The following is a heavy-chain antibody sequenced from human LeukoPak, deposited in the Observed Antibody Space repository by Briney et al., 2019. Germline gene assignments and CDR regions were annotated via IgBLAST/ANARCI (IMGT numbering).Heavy chain of an antibody. J-gene: IGHJ4*02. CDR2: INRDGSST. Sequence: PGGSLRLSCAASGIIFSNYWMHRVRQAPGKGLVWVSRINRDGSSTSYADSVKGRFTISRDNAKNTLYLQMNSLRAEDTAVYYCARGGGYSYGSFDYWGQGTLVTVSS. V-gene: IGHV3-74*01. CDR1: GIIFSNYW. D-gene: IGHD5-18*01. CDR3: ARGGGYSYGSFDY.